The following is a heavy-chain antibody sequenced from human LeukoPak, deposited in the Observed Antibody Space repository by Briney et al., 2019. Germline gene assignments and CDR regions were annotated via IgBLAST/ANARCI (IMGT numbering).Heavy chain of an antibody. CDR1: GFTFSSYS. J-gene: IGHJ3*02. Sequence: GGSLRLSCAASGFTFSSYSMNWVRQAPGKGLEWVSSISSSNSYIYSADSVKGRFTISRDNAKNSLYLQMNSLRAEDTAVYYCARAAYCSSTSCYGSDIWGQGTMVTVSS. V-gene: IGHV3-21*01. D-gene: IGHD2-2*01. CDR2: ISSSNSYI. CDR3: ARAAYCSSTSCYGSDI.